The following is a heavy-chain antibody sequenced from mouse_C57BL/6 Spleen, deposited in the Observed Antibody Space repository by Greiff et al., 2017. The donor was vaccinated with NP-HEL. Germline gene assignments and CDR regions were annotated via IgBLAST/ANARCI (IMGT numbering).Heavy chain of an antibody. J-gene: IGHJ4*01. D-gene: IGHD1-1*01. Sequence: QVQLQQPGAELVKPGASVKLSCKASGYTFTSYWMQWVKQRPGQGLEWIGEIDPSDSYTNYNQKFKGKATLTVDTSSSTAYMQLSSLTSEDSAVYYCARKGDYYGSSYDYAMDYWGQGTSVTVSS. CDR2: IDPSDSYT. CDR1: GYTFTSYW. V-gene: IGHV1-50*01. CDR3: ARKGDYYGSSYDYAMDY.